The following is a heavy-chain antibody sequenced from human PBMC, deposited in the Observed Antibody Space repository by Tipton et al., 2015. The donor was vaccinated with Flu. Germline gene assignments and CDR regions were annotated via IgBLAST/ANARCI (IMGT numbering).Heavy chain of an antibody. D-gene: IGHD3-10*01. J-gene: IGHJ6*02. CDR3: ARDQGFGDGLTYDYYAMDV. CDR1: GDSISSGGAY. CDR2: IYYSGST. V-gene: IGHV4-31*03. Sequence: TLSLTCSVSGDSISSGGAYWSWFRQLPGKGLEWIGCIYYSGSTYYNSSLRSRLTISVDTSRNLFSLNLNSVTAADTAIYYCARDQGFGDGLTYDYYAMDVWGQGTTVTVSS.